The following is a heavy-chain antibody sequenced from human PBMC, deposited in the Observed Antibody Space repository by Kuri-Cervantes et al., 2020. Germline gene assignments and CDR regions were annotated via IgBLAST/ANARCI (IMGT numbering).Heavy chain of an antibody. Sequence: GGSLRLSCAASGFTVSSNYMSWVRQAPGKGLEWVANIEQYGSEKYYMDSVKGRFTISRDNAKNSLYLQMNSLRAEDTALYYCARMFPTAFCGGDCYFDFWGQGTLVTVSS. J-gene: IGHJ4*02. CDR2: IEQYGSEK. CDR3: ARMFPTAFCGGDCYFDF. V-gene: IGHV3-7*01. CDR1: GFTVSSNY. D-gene: IGHD2-21*02.